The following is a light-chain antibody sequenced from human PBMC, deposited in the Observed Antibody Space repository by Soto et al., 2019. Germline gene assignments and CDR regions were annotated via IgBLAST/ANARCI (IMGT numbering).Light chain of an antibody. J-gene: IGKJ3*01. CDR2: GIS. CDR1: QSINSYY. Sequence: EIVLTQSPGTLSLSPGERATLSCRASQSINSYYVAWYQQKPGQAPRLLIYGISTRATGVPDRFSGSGSGTDFTLTIGRLEPEDFAMYYCQEYSSSPFTFGRGTKVDIK. V-gene: IGKV3-20*01. CDR3: QEYSSSPFT.